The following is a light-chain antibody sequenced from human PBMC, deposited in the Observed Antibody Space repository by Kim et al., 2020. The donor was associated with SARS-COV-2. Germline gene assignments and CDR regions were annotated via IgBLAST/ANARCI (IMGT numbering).Light chain of an antibody. CDR3: QQLNAFPLT. V-gene: IGKV1-12*01. Sequence: ALVRDRVTITCRASGSIGSWLAWYQQKPGGAPSLLIYSTANLHSGVPSRFSGSGYGTDFTLTVSSLQPEDAAVYYCQQLNAFPLTFGGGTKVDIK. CDR1: GSIGSW. CDR2: STA. J-gene: IGKJ4*01.